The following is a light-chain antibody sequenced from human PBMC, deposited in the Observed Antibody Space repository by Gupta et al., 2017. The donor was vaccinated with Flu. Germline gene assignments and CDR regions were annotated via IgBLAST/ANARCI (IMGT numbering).Light chain of an antibody. Sequence: SVTRSCTGTSTDVGGYDYVSWYRQYPGKPPELMIYGVTRRPAVIPGRFSASKSGNTASLTVSGLQADEEGHYYRISHAGKNDVIFGGGTKLTVL. CDR3: ISHAGKNDVI. V-gene: IGLV2-8*01. J-gene: IGLJ2*01. CDR2: GVT. CDR1: STDVGGYDY.